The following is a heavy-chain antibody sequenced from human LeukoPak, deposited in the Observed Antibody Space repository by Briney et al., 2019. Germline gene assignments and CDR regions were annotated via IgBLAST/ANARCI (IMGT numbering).Heavy chain of an antibody. J-gene: IGHJ6*03. CDR3: AKHVRYYYMDV. V-gene: IGHV3-23*01. CDR1: GFSFSTYW. Sequence: GGSLRLSCETSGFSFSTYWMSWVRQAPGKGLEWVSAISGSGGSTYYADSVKGRFTISRDNSKNTLYLQMNSLRAEDTAVYYCAKHVRYYYMDVWGKGTTVTVSS. CDR2: ISGSGGST.